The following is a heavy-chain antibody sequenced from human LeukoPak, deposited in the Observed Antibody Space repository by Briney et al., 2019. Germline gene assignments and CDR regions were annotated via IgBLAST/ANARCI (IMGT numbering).Heavy chain of an antibody. Sequence: GGSLRLSCAASGFTFDDYAMHWVRQAPGKGLEWVSGINWNSGSIGYADSVKGRFTISRDNAKNSLYLQMNSLRAEDTALYYCCIAVAGTIDYWGQGTLVTVSS. J-gene: IGHJ4*02. V-gene: IGHV3-9*01. CDR3: CIAVAGTIDY. CDR1: GFTFDDYA. D-gene: IGHD6-19*01. CDR2: INWNSGSI.